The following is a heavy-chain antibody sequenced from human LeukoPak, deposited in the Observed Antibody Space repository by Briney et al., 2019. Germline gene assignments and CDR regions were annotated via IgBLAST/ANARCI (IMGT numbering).Heavy chain of an antibody. CDR1: GYTFTSYY. V-gene: IGHV1-46*01. CDR3: AIIPDSSGYHSRRWFDP. CDR2: INPSGGST. D-gene: IGHD3-22*01. Sequence: ASVKVSCKASGYTFTSYYMHWVRQAPGQGLEWMGIINPSGGSTSYAQKFQGRVTMTRDTSTSTVYMELSSLRSEDTAVCYCAIIPDSSGYHSRRWFDPWGQGTLVTVSS. J-gene: IGHJ5*02.